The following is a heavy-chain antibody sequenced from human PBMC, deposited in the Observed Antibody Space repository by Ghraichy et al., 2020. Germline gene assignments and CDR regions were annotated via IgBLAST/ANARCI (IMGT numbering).Heavy chain of an antibody. Sequence: LSLTCVGSGFAFSSYNMNWVRQSPGKGLEWVSYITSSSRSIFYADSVKGRFTISRDNAKNSLSLQMNSLRDEDTAEYYCARASRVVRFYYYDGMDVWGQGTTVTVSS. CDR2: ITSSSRSI. CDR1: GFAFSSYN. D-gene: IGHD2-15*01. V-gene: IGHV3-48*02. CDR3: ARASRVVRFYYYDGMDV. J-gene: IGHJ6*02.